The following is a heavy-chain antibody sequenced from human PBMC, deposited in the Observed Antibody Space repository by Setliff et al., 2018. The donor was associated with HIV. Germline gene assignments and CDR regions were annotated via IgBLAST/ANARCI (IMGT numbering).Heavy chain of an antibody. Sequence: PSETLSLTCTVSDSFHNNIWAWIRQSPEKGLEWIGFISSAGNANYNPSLGRPVKMSVDTANNQFSLTLNSLRVEDTAVYFCARDATYDWYDFGFFYRYAMDVWGQGTTVTVSS. D-gene: IGHD1-1*01. CDR3: ARDATYDWYDFGFFYRYAMDV. V-gene: IGHV4-4*07. CDR2: ISSAGNA. J-gene: IGHJ6*02. CDR1: DSFHNNI.